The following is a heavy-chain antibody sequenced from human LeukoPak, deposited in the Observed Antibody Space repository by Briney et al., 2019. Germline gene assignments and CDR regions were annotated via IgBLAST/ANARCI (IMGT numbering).Heavy chain of an antibody. CDR2: ISGYNDNT. Sequence: ASVKVSCKASGGTFSSYAISWVRQAPGQGLEWMGWISGYNDNTNYAQNLQGRVSMTTDTSTSTAYMELRSLRSDDTALYYCASATTVVTFNAFDLWGQGTMVTVSS. J-gene: IGHJ3*01. D-gene: IGHD4-23*01. CDR1: GGTFSSYA. V-gene: IGHV1-18*01. CDR3: ASATTVVTFNAFDL.